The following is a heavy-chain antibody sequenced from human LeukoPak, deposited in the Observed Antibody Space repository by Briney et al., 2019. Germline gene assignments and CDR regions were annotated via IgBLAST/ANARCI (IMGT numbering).Heavy chain of an antibody. D-gene: IGHD4-17*01. V-gene: IGHV3-23*01. J-gene: IGHJ4*02. CDR2: ISGSGGST. Sequence: GGSLGSSGAASGFTFTSYAMSWFRKAPGKGLEWFSAISGSGGSTYYADSVKGRFTISRDNSKNTLYLQMNSLRAEDTAVYYCAKALTTTRLLDYWGQGTLVTVSS. CDR3: AKALTTTRLLDY. CDR1: GFTFTSYA.